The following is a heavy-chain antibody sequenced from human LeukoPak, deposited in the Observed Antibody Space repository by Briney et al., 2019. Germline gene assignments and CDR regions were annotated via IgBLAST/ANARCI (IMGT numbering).Heavy chain of an antibody. D-gene: IGHD5-18*01. CDR3: ARDEQFGEYNYGTIDY. J-gene: IGHJ4*02. Sequence: ASVKVSCKASGYTFTDYYFHWVRQAPGQGLEWMGWINPNSGGTNYEQKFQGRVTMTRDTSISTAYMELSRLRSDDTAVYYCARDEQFGEYNYGTIDYWGQGTLVTVSS. CDR2: INPNSGGT. V-gene: IGHV1-2*02. CDR1: GYTFTDYY.